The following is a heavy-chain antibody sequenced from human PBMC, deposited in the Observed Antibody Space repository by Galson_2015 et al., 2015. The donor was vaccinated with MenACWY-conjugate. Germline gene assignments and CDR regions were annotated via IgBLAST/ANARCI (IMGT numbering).Heavy chain of an antibody. Sequence: SVKVSCKASGYTFTFYDMSWVRQTTGQGLECLGWMNPNSGNTGYAQKFQGRVTMTRNTSITTAYMELSSLSSEDTAVYFRGRVTGGRFDLWGQGTLVTVSS. J-gene: IGHJ4*02. CDR2: MNPNSGNT. CDR3: GRVTGGRFDL. V-gene: IGHV1-8*01. CDR1: GYTFTFYD. D-gene: IGHD3-16*01.